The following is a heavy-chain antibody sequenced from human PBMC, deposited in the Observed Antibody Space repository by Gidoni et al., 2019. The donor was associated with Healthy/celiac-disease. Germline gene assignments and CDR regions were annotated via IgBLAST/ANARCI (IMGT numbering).Heavy chain of an antibody. CDR2: INHRGST. CDR1: GGSFRGYY. V-gene: IGHV4-34*01. J-gene: IGHJ6*02. CDR3: SRGQRYRGYDLVPAYSYGMDV. Sequence: QVQLPQWGAGRMKPAETLSLTCEVYGGSFRGYYWSWIRQPPGTGLVWIVEINHRGSTNYNPSLQSRVTISVDTSKNQSSLKLRSVTAADTAVYYCSRGQRYRGYDLVPAYSYGMDVWGQGTTVTVSS. D-gene: IGHD5-12*01.